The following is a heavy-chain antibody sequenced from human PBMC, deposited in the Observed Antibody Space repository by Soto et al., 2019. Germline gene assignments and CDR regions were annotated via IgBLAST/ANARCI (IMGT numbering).Heavy chain of an antibody. CDR1: GFTFSSYG. J-gene: IGHJ6*02. Sequence: QVQLVESGGGVVQPGRSLRLSCAASGFTFSSYGMHWVRQAPGKGLEWVAVISYDGSNKYYADSVKGRFTISRDNSENTLYLQMNSLRAEATAVYYCAKDRRPNYYYGMDVWGQGTTVTVSS. CDR3: AKDRRPNYYYGMDV. V-gene: IGHV3-30*18. D-gene: IGHD6-25*01. CDR2: ISYDGSNK.